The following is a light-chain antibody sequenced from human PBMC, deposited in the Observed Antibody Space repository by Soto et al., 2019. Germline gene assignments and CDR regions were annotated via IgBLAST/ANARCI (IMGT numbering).Light chain of an antibody. CDR2: DAS. CDR1: ESLSSY. CDR3: QPRNNWPLT. Sequence: EIVLTQSPATLSLSPGERATLSCRATESLSSYLAWYHQKPGQAPRLLIYDASNRATGIPARFSGSGSGTDFTRTLSSLEPEDIAIYYCQPRNNWPLTFGQGTKEDIK. J-gene: IGKJ1*01. V-gene: IGKV3-11*01.